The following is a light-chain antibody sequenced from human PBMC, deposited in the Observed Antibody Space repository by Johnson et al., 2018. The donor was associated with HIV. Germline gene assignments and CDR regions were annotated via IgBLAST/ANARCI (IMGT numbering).Light chain of an antibody. CDR1: SSNIGNNY. V-gene: IGLV1-51*01. J-gene: IGLJ1*01. CDR3: GTWDSSLSAS. CDR2: DNN. Sequence: SVLTQPPSVSAAPGQKVTISCSGSSSNIGNNYVSWYQQLPGTAPKLLIYDNNKRPSGIPDRFSVSKSGTSATLGITGLQTGDEADYYCGTWDSSLSASFGTGTKVTVL.